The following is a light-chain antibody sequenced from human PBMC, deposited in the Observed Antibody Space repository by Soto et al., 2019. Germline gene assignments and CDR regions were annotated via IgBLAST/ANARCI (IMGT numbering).Light chain of an antibody. CDR2: GAS. Sequence: EIGVTQSPATLSVSPGERATLSCRASQSVSSNLAWYQQKPGQAPRLLISGASTRATGIPARFSGSGSGTEFTLTITSLQSEDFAVYYCQQYNAWPRTFGQGTKVEIK. CDR1: QSVSSN. CDR3: QQYNAWPRT. J-gene: IGKJ1*01. V-gene: IGKV3-15*01.